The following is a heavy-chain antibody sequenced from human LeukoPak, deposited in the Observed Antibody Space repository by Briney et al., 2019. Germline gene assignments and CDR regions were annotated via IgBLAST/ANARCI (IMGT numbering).Heavy chain of an antibody. CDR3: AKMGVGSVYDGFDI. V-gene: IGHV3-23*01. J-gene: IGHJ3*02. CDR2: ISGSGGTT. D-gene: IGHD3-22*01. Sequence: GGSLRLSCAVSGFTFNNYAMGWVRQAPGKGLEWVSAISGSGGTTYFADSVKGRFTISRDNSKNTLWLLMSSLRAEDTALYYCAKMGVGSVYDGFDIWGQGTMVTVSS. CDR1: GFTFNNYA.